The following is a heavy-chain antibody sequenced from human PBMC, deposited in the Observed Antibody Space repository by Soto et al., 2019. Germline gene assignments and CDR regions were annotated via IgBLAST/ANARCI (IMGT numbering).Heavy chain of an antibody. Sequence: QVQLQESGPGLLKPSQTLSLTCSVSGESISSGGYYWSWIRHHPGKGLERIGYIYDSVSAYYNPSPQRRVTISIDTSKNHFAMRLSSVTAADTAVYYCARASSSSSAADYWGQGTLATVSS. V-gene: IGHV4-31*03. CDR2: IYDSVSA. D-gene: IGHD6-6*01. CDR3: ARASSSSSAADY. CDR1: GESISSGGYY. J-gene: IGHJ4*02.